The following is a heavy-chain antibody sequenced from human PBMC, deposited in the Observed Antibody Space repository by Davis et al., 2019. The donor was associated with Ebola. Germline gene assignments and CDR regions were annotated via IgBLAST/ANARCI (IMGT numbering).Heavy chain of an antibody. CDR2: IYYSVSA. D-gene: IGHD1-14*01. CDR1: GGSIRSYY. V-gene: IGHV4-59*01. J-gene: IGHJ4*02. CDR3: LGGRYGEPFDY. Sequence: PSETLSLTCSVSGGSIRSYYWTWIRQPPGKGLEWIGNIYYSVSAHDNPSLKSRVTISVDTSKNQVSLELTSVTAADTAVYYCLGGRYGEPFDYWGQGTLVTVSS.